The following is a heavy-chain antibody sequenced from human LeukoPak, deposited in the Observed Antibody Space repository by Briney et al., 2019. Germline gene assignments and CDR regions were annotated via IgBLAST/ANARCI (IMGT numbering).Heavy chain of an antibody. J-gene: IGHJ3*02. CDR1: GFTFSIYA. CDR2: ISGGGVTT. CDR3: AKDHTYYYDSSGYSGAFDI. V-gene: IGHV3-23*01. Sequence: PGGSLRLSCAASGFTFSIYAMSWVRQAPGKGLEWVSAISGGGVTTYYADSVKGRFTISRDNSKNALYLQMNSLRAEDTAVYYCAKDHTYYYDSSGYSGAFDIWGQGTMVTVSS. D-gene: IGHD3-22*01.